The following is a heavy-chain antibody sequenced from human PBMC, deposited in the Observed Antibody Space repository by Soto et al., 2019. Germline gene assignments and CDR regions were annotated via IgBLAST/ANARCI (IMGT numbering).Heavy chain of an antibody. CDR3: ARPQLWSKVGLDP. J-gene: IGHJ5*02. CDR1: GGSISSSSYY. CDR2: IYYSGRT. V-gene: IGHV4-39*01. Sequence: NPSETLSLTCTVSGGSISSSSYYWGWIRQPPGKGLEWIGSIYYSGRTYYNPSLESRVTISVDTSKSQFSLKLSSVAAADTAVYYCARPQLWSKVGLDPWGPGTLLTVSS. D-gene: IGHD5-18*01.